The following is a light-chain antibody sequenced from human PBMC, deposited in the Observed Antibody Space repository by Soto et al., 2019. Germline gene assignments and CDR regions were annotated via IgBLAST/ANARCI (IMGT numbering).Light chain of an antibody. CDR2: WAS. V-gene: IGKV4-1*01. CDR3: QQHYITPIT. Sequence: VSMTQSPDSLAVSLGERATLNCESSQSVLFTSNNKNYLGWYQQKPGQPPKLLLSWASARESGVPERFTGSGSGTDFTLTINSLQAEDVAVYYCQQHYITPITFGQGTRPEIK. J-gene: IGKJ5*01. CDR1: QSVLFTSNNKNY.